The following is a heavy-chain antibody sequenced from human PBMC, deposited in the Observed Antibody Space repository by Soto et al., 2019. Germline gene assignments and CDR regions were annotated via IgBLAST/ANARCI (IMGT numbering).Heavy chain of an antibody. CDR2: FYSSGSI. V-gene: IGHV4-31*03. CDR3: ARMYSSGSGWFHP. CDR1: GYYTTAGGYF. Sequence: TLSLTCFVSGYYTTAGGYFWSCLRHHPGKGLEWIGSFYSSGSIIYNPSLRSRVSISGDTSSNQFSMSLTSVTAADTARYYCARMYSSGSGWFHPWGQGTLVTVS. D-gene: IGHD6-19*01. J-gene: IGHJ5*02.